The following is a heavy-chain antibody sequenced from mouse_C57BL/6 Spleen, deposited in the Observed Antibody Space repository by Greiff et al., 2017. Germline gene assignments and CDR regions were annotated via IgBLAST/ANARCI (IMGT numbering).Heavy chain of an antibody. D-gene: IGHD2-4*01. Sequence: QVQLQQPGAELVKPGASVKMSCKASGYTFTSYWITWVKQRPGQGLEWIGDIYPGSGSTNYNEKFKSKATLTVDKSSSTAYMQLSSLTSEDSAVYYCARIDYDGWFAYWGQGTLVTVSA. J-gene: IGHJ3*01. V-gene: IGHV1-55*01. CDR2: IYPGSGST. CDR3: ARIDYDGWFAY. CDR1: GYTFTSYW.